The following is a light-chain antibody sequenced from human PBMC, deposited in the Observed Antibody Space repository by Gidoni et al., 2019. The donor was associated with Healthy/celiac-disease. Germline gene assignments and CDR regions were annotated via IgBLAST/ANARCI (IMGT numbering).Light chain of an antibody. Sequence: QSALTPPPSPSGSPGPPVTISCTGTSSDVGGYNDVSWYQQHPGKAPKLMIYEVSKRPSGVPDRFSGSKSGNTASLTVSGLQAEDEADYYCSSYAGSNNLVFGGGTKLTVL. V-gene: IGLV2-8*01. CDR3: SSYAGSNNLV. J-gene: IGLJ2*01. CDR2: EVS. CDR1: SSDVGGYND.